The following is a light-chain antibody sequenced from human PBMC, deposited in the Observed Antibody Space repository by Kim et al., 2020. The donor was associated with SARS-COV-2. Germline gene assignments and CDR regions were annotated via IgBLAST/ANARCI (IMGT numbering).Light chain of an antibody. CDR2: GAS. CDR1: QSISSS. CDR3: QQYAYWRA. J-gene: IGKJ5*01. Sequence: PLSPGASPTLSCMAIQSISSSLALYQQKPGQAPRVLIYGASARATGVPAKFSGSGSGTEFTLTISNLQSEDFAVYYCQQYAYWRAFGQGTRLEIK. V-gene: IGKV3-15*01.